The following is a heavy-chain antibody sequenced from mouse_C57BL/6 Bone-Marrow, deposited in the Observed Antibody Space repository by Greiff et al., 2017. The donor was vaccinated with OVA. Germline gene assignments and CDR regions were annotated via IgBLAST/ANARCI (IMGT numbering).Heavy chain of an antibody. Sequence: EVKLQESGPGLVKPSQSLSLTCSVTGYSITSGYYWNWIRQFPGNKLEWMGYISYDGSNNYNPSLKNRISITRDTSKNQFFLKLNSVTTEDTATYYCARGETTGSTYDPYCDVWGTGTTVTVSS. J-gene: IGHJ1*03. D-gene: IGHD1-1*01. CDR3: ARGETTGSTYDPYCDV. V-gene: IGHV3-6*01. CDR2: ISYDGSN. CDR1: GYSITSGYY.